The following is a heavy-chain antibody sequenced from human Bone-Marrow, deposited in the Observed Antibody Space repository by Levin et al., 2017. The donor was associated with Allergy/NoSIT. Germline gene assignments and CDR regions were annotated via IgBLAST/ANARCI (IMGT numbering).Heavy chain of an antibody. D-gene: IGHD6-13*01. V-gene: IGHV5-10-1*01. CDR3: ATGREERSSWYYFDY. CDR2: IDPSDSYN. CDR1: GYNFTNSW. J-gene: IGHJ4*02. Sequence: GASVKVSCKGSGYNFTNSWISWVRQMPGKGLEWMGRIDPSDSYNNYSPSFQGHVTISADKSISTAYLQWSSLKASDTAIYYCATGREERSSWYYFDYWGQGTLVTVSS.